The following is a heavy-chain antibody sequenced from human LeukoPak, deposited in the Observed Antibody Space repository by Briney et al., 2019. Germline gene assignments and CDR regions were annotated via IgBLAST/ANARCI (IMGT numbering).Heavy chain of an antibody. D-gene: IGHD2-2*01. Sequence: NPSETLSLTCTVSGGSISSYYWSWIRQPPGKGLEWIGYIYYSGSTNYNPSLKSRVTISVDTSKNQFSLKLSSVTAADTAVYYCARRSVDAALGVVPAAMHDYWGQGTLVTVSS. J-gene: IGHJ4*02. V-gene: IGHV4-59*08. CDR1: GGSISSYY. CDR2: IYYSGST. CDR3: ARRSVDAALGVVPAAMHDY.